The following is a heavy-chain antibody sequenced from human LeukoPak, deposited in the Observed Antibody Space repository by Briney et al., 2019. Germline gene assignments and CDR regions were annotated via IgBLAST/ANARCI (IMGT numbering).Heavy chain of an antibody. CDR2: IKQDGSEK. J-gene: IGHJ4*02. CDR3: ARDTAGGDH. V-gene: IGHV3-7*03. CDR1: TFTFSNYW. D-gene: IGHD5-18*01. Sequence: AGGSLRLSCAASTFTFSNYWMSWVRQAPGKGLEWVANIKQDGSEKYYVDSVKGRFTISRDNAKNSLYLQMNSLRAEDTAVYYCARDTAGGDHWGQGTLVTVSS.